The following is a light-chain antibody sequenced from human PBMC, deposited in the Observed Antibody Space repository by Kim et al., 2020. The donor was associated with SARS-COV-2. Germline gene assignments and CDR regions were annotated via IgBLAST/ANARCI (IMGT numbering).Light chain of an antibody. CDR3: LHDYTYPRA. J-gene: IGKJ2*01. CDR1: QDIRND. Sequence: AIQMTQSPSSLSASVGNRVTITCRASQDIRNDLGWYQQKPGRAPKLLVYAASNLQSGVPSRFSGSGSGTDFTLTISSLQPEDFATYYCLHDYTYPRAFGQGTKLEI. CDR2: AAS. V-gene: IGKV1-6*01.